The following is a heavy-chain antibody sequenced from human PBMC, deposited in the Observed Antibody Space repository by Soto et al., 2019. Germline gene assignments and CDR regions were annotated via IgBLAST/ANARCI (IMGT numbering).Heavy chain of an antibody. CDR1: GGTFSSYT. Sequence: QVQLVQSGAEVKKPGSSVKVSCKASGGTFSSYTISWVRQAPGQGLEWMGRIIPILGIANYAQKFQGRVTITADKSTSTTDLELSSLRSEDTAVYCCASAGRVAAAPSDYWGQGTLVTVSS. CDR2: IIPILGIA. CDR3: ASAGRVAAAPSDY. D-gene: IGHD6-13*01. J-gene: IGHJ4*02. V-gene: IGHV1-69*02.